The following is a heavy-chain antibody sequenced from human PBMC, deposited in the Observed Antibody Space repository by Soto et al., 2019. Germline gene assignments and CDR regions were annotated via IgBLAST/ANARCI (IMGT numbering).Heavy chain of an antibody. CDR2: VHHSGST. J-gene: IGHJ3*02. CDR1: GGSIGSYY. CDR3: ARYDFVPGDHDAFDI. V-gene: IGHV4-59*12. Sequence: SETLSLTSPVSGGSIGSYYWSWIRQPPGEGLEWIAYVHHSGSTNHNPSLKSRVTISVDTSRNQFSLKLTSVTVADTAVYYCARYDFVPGDHDAFDIWGQGTMVTVSS. D-gene: IGHD3-3*01.